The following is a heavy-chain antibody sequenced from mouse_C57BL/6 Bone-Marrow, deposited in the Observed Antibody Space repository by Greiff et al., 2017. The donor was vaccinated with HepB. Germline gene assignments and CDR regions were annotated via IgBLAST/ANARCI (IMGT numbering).Heavy chain of an antibody. J-gene: IGHJ2*01. CDR3: TTGKDY. CDR2: IDPENGDP. CDR1: GFNIKDDY. V-gene: IGHV14-4*01. Sequence: VQLKESGAELVRPGASVKLSCTASGFNIKDDYMHWVKQRPEQGLEWIGWIDPENGDPEYASKFQGKATITADTSSNTAYLQLSSLTSEDTAVYYCTTGKDYWGQGTTLTVSS.